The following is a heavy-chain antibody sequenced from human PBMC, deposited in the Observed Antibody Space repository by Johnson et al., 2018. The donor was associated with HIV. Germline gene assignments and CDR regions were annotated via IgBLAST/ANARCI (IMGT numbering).Heavy chain of an antibody. D-gene: IGHD4-17*01. Sequence: QVQLVESGGGLVQPGGSLRLSCEASGFTFDEYGMSWVRQAPGKGLEWVAVISYDGSNKYYADSVKGRFTISRDNSKNTLYLQMNSLRAEDTAVYYCARPDYGDRGGAFDIWGQGTMVTVSS. CDR2: ISYDGSNK. CDR3: ARPDYGDRGGAFDI. CDR1: GFTFDEYG. V-gene: IGHV3-30*03. J-gene: IGHJ3*02.